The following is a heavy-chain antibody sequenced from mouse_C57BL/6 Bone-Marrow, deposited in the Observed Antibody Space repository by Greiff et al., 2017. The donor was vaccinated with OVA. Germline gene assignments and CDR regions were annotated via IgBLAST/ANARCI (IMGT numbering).Heavy chain of an antibody. D-gene: IGHD1-1*01. CDR3: ARQGYYGSFDY. Sequence: EVQLVESGGGLVKPGGSLKLSCAASGFTFSSYTMSWVRQTPEKRLEWVATISGGGGNTYYPDSVKGRFTISRDNAKNTLYLQMSSLRSEDTALYYCARQGYYGSFDYWGQGTTLTVSS. CDR1: GFTFSSYT. CDR2: ISGGGGNT. V-gene: IGHV5-9*01. J-gene: IGHJ2*01.